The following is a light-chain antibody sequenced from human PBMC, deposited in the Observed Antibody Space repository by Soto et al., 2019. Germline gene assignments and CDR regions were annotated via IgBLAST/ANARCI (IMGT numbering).Light chain of an antibody. Sequence: DIQLTQSPSFLSASVGDRVTMTWRSSRGISSYLAWYQQKPGKPPKALIYAASTLQSGVPSRFSGSGSRTEFTLTISSLQPEDFATYYCQQLNSYPLTFGGGNKVEIK. CDR2: AAS. CDR3: QQLNSYPLT. J-gene: IGKJ4*01. CDR1: RGISSY. V-gene: IGKV1-9*01.